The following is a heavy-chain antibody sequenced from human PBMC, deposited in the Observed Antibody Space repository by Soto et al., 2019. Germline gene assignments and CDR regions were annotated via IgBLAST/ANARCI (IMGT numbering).Heavy chain of an antibody. J-gene: IGHJ6*02. D-gene: IGHD6-13*01. CDR3: ARRQQDYYYYYYGMDV. Sequence: KPSETLSLTCSVSGGSISSSSYYRGWIRQPPGKGLEWIGSIYYSGSAYYNPSLKSRVTISVDTSKNLFSLKLSSVTAADTAVYYCARRQQDYYYYYYGMDVWGQGTTVTVSS. CDR1: GGSISSSSYY. CDR2: IYYSGSA. V-gene: IGHV4-39*01.